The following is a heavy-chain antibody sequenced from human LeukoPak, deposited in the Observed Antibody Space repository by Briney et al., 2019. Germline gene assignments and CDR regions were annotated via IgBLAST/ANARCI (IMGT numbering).Heavy chain of an antibody. CDR2: ISAYNGNT. CDR3: ARDDRLLLWSY. J-gene: IGHJ4*02. CDR1: GHTFTIYG. D-gene: IGHD3-10*01. V-gene: IGHV1-18*01. Sequence: ASGKVSCNAAGHTFTIYGISWVRQAPGQGLEWMGWISAYNGNTNYAQKLQGRVTMTTDTSTSTAYMELRSLRSDDTAVYYCARDDRLLLWSYWGQGTLVTVSS.